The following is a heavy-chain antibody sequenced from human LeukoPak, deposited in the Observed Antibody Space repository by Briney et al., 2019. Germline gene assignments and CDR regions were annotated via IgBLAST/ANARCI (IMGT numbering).Heavy chain of an antibody. V-gene: IGHV3-23*01. CDR1: GFTFSSYA. J-gene: IGHJ4*02. CDR2: ISSSGSTI. CDR3: AKFTSGSFDY. Sequence: GGSLRLSCAASGFTFSSYAMSWVRQAPGKGLEWVSYISSSGSTIYYADSVKGRFTISRDNSKNTLYLQMNSLRAEDTAVYYCAKFTSGSFDYWGQGTLVTVSS. D-gene: IGHD3-22*01.